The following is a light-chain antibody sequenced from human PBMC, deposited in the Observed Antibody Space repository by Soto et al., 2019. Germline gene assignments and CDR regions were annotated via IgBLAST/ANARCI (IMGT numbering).Light chain of an antibody. V-gene: IGKV3-15*01. J-gene: IGKJ4*01. Sequence: EIVMTRSPASVSGSRLGVGAVGCRASQSIGDTLAWYQQKPGQAPRLVIHGASSRVTGLPARFSGSASGTDFTLTISRLETEDFAVYYCQQSSNWPTFGGGTKVDIK. CDR2: GAS. CDR3: QQSSNWPT. CDR1: QSIGDT.